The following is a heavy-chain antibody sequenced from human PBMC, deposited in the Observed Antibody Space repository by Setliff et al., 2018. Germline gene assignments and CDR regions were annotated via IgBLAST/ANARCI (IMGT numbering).Heavy chain of an antibody. J-gene: IGHJ1*01. CDR3: VRDSSADYYDNDYFKY. V-gene: IGHV3-21*01. CDR1: GFTFSSYS. CDR2: VSSSSYYI. D-gene: IGHD2-21*02. Sequence: GGSLRLSCAASGFTFSSYSMNWVRQAPGKGLEWVSSVSSSSYYINYADSVKGRFTISRDNAENSLHLQMNILRPEDTALYYCVRDSSADYYDNDYFKYWGQGALVTVSS.